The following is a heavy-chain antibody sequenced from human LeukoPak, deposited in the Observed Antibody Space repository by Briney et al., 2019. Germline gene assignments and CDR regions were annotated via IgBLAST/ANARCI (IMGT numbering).Heavy chain of an antibody. D-gene: IGHD6-13*01. V-gene: IGHV4-59*12. CDR1: GGSISSYY. CDR2: IYYSGST. Sequence: SETLSLTCNVSGGSISSYYWSWIRQPPGKGLEWIGYIYYSGSTNYNPSLKYRVTISVDTSKHQFSLKLSSVTDADTAVYYCARDISSSWPNWFDPWGQGTLVTVSS. CDR3: ARDISSSWPNWFDP. J-gene: IGHJ5*02.